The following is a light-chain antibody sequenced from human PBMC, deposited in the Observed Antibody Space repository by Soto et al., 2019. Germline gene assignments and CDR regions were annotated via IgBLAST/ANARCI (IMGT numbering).Light chain of an antibody. CDR3: QHYSNRLGT. Sequence: EIVLTQSPGTLSLSLGERATLSCRASQSVSSSYLAWYQQKPGQSPRLLIYAASSRATGIPDRFSGSGSGTDFPLTMSRLVPEDFAVYYCQHYSNRLGTFGGGTKVEIK. J-gene: IGKJ4*01. CDR1: QSVSSSY. CDR2: AAS. V-gene: IGKV3-20*01.